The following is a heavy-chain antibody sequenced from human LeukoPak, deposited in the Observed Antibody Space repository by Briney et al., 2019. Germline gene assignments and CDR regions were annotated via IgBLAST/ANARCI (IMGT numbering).Heavy chain of an antibody. CDR3: AREGCRRDTSCYRGAFDI. V-gene: IGHV3-53*01. CDR2: LYSGGTT. Sequence: GGSLRLSCVASGFSVSSKYMSWVHQAPGKGLEWVSALYSGGTTYYADSVKGRFTISRDNSKNTLYLQLNSLRAEDTAVYYCAREGCRRDTSCYRGAFDIWGQGTMVTVSS. D-gene: IGHD2-2*01. J-gene: IGHJ3*02. CDR1: GFSVSSKY.